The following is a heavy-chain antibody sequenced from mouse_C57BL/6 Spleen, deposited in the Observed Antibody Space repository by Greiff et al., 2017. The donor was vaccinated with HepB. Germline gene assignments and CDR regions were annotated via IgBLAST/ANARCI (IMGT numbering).Heavy chain of an antibody. CDR2: INPSNGGT. CDR3: ARSGLGGGLRGY. D-gene: IGHD3-1*01. Sequence: QVQLQQPGTELVKPGASVKLSCKASGYTFTSYWMHWVKQRPGQGLEWIGNINPSNGGTNYNEKFKSKATLTVDNSSSTAYMQLSSLTSEDPGVYYCARSGLGGGLRGYWGQGTTGTGSS. V-gene: IGHV1-53*01. CDR1: GYTFTSYW. J-gene: IGHJ2*01.